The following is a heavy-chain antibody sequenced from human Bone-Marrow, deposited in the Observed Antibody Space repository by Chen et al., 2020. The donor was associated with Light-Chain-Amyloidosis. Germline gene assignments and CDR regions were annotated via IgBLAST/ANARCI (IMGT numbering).Heavy chain of an antibody. V-gene: IGHV4-39*01. J-gene: IGHJ6*03. CDR1: GGSISRSSYY. CDR2: IYYSGST. CDR3: ARLYCSGGSCRYYYYYMDV. Sequence: QLQLQESGPGLVKPSETLSLTCTVSGGSISRSSYYWGWIRQPPGKGLEWIGSIYYSGSTYYNPSLKSRVTISVDTSKNQFSLKLSSVTAADTAVYYCARLYCSGGSCRYYYYYMDVWGKGTTVTVSS. D-gene: IGHD2-15*01.